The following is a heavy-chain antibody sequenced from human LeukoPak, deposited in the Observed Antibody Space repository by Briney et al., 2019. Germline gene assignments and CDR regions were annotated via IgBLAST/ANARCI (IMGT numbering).Heavy chain of an antibody. Sequence: ASVKVSCKASGYTFTGYYMHWVRQAPGQGLEWMGWINPNSGGTNYAQKFQGWVTMTRDTSISTAYMELSRLRSDDTAVYYCARDFGQQLVRWYFDYWGQGTLVTVSS. CDR1: GYTFTGYY. CDR3: ARDFGQQLVRWYFDY. J-gene: IGHJ4*02. D-gene: IGHD6-13*01. V-gene: IGHV1-2*04. CDR2: INPNSGGT.